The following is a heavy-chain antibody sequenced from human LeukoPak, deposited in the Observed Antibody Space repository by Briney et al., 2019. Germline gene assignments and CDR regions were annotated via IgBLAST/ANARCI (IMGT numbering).Heavy chain of an antibody. CDR1: GGSISSSTYY. CDR2: IYYRDST. J-gene: IGHJ3*02. CDR3: ASPLSGSSSWQGDAFDI. D-gene: IGHD6-13*01. Sequence: PADTLSLTCTVSGGSISSSTYYCGGIPQPPGKGLEWFGIIYYRDSTYYNASLKSRVTISQDTSKNQSSLKLSSVTAAATPVYYCASPLSGSSSWQGDAFDIWGQGTLVTVSS. V-gene: IGHV4-39*01.